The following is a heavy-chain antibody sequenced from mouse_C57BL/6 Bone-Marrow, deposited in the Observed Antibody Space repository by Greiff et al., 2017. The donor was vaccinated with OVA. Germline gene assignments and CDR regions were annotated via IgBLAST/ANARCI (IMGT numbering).Heavy chain of an antibody. J-gene: IGHJ2*01. Sequence: VQLQQSGAELVRPGASVKLSCTASGFNITDDYMHWVKQRPEQGLEWIGWIDPENGDTEYASKFQGKATITADTSSNTAYLQLSSLTSEDTAVYYCTLYYYGSSYPDYWGQGTTLTVSS. CDR1: GFNITDDY. D-gene: IGHD1-1*01. CDR2: IDPENGDT. CDR3: TLYYYGSSYPDY. V-gene: IGHV14-4*01.